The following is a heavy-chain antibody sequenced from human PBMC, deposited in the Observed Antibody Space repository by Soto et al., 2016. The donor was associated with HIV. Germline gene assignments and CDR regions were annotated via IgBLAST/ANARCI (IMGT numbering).Heavy chain of an antibody. CDR3: ARVRVVVIAAETYYYGMDV. D-gene: IGHD2-21*01. V-gene: IGHV1-2*02. CDR1: GYTFTGYY. J-gene: IGHJ6*02. Sequence: QVQLVQSGAEVKKPGASVKVSCKASGYTFTGYYMHWVRQAPGQGLEWMGWINPKSGGTKYAQKFQGRVTMTRDTSISTAYMDLSRLRSDDTAVYYCARVRVVVIAAETYYYGMDVWGQGTTVTVSS. CDR2: INPKSGGT.